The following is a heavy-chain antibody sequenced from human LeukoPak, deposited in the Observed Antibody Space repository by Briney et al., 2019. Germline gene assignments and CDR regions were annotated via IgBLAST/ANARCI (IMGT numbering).Heavy chain of an antibody. CDR1: GFTFSSYS. D-gene: IGHD1-26*01. J-gene: IGHJ4*02. V-gene: IGHV3-21*01. Sequence: PGGSLRLSCAASGFTFSSYSMNWVRQAPGKGLEWVSSISSSSSYIYYADSVKGRFTISRDNAKNSLYLQMNSLRAEDTAVYYCAREGSYSGSYYDWGQGTLVTVSS. CDR2: ISSSSSYI. CDR3: AREGSYSGSYYD.